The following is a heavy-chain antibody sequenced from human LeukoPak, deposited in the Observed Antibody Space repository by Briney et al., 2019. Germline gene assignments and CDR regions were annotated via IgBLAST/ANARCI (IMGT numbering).Heavy chain of an antibody. V-gene: IGHV3-23*01. D-gene: IGHD6-6*01. CDR3: AKDRRSLDAFDI. J-gene: IGHJ3*02. CDR1: GFTFSSYA. CDR2: ISGSGGST. Sequence: GGSLRLSCAASGFTFSSYAMSWVRQAPGKGLEWVSAISGSGGSTYYADSVKGRFTISRDNSKNTLYLQMNSLRAEDAAVYYCAKDRRSLDAFDIWGQGTMVTVSS.